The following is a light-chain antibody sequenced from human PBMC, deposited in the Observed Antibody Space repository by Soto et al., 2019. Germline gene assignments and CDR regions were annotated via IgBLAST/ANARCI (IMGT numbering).Light chain of an antibody. CDR3: SSFTDTGTVM. Sequence: QSALTQPASVSGSPGQSFTIPCTGSSSDVGAYHSVSWYQQHPGKAPKLLIFDVSNRPSGVSNRVSGSKSGNTSSLPISGIEAEDEADYYCSSFTDTGTVMFGGGTKLTVL. J-gene: IGLJ3*02. CDR1: SSDVGAYHS. CDR2: DVS. V-gene: IGLV2-14*03.